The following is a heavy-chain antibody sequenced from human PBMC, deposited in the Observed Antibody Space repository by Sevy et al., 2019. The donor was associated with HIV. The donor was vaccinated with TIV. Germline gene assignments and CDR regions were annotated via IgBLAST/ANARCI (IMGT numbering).Heavy chain of an antibody. Sequence: ASVKVSCKASGYSFTGYFIHWVRQAPGQGLEWMGWINPSSGGTMSAEKFHDKVTMTRDTSINTAYLELSRLRSDDTAVYYCARGLDDFWSGYQFWGQGTLVTVS. CDR2: INPSSGGT. CDR3: ARGLDDFWSGYQF. CDR1: GYSFTGYF. J-gene: IGHJ4*02. V-gene: IGHV1-2*02. D-gene: IGHD3-3*01.